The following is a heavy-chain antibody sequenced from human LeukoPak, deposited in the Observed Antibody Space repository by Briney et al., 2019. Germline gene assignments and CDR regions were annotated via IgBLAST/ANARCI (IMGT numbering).Heavy chain of an antibody. D-gene: IGHD2-2*02. CDR1: GYSISSGYY. Sequence: SETLSLTCAVSGYSISSGYYWGWIRQPPGKGLEWTGTIYHSGSTYYNSSLKSRVTISVDTSKNQFSLKLSSVTAADTAVYYCARIICSSTRCYRRGTFDIWGQGTMVTVSS. J-gene: IGHJ3*02. CDR2: IYHSGST. V-gene: IGHV4-38-2*01. CDR3: ARIICSSTRCYRRGTFDI.